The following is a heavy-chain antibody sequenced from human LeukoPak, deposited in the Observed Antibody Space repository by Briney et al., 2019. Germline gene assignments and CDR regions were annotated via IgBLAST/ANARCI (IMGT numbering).Heavy chain of an antibody. CDR1: GYTFTSYA. CDR2: IIPILGIA. Sequence: SVKVSCKASGYTFTSYAISWVRQAPGQGLECMGRIIPILGIANYAQKFQGRVTITADKSTSTAYMELSSLRSEDTAVYYCARGGSGSYHFDYWGQGTLVTVSS. CDR3: ARGGSGSYHFDY. D-gene: IGHD1-26*01. J-gene: IGHJ4*02. V-gene: IGHV1-69*04.